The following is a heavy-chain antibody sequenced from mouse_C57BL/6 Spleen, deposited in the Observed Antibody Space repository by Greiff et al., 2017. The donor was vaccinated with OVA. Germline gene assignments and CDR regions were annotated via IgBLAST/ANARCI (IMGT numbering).Heavy chain of an antibody. Sequence: QVQLKESGPGLVQPSQSLSITCTVSGFSLTSYGVHWVRQSPGKGLEWLGVIWRGGSTDYNAAFMSRLSITKDNSKSQVFFKMNSLQADDTAIYYCAKTGYDLGYAMDYWGQGTSVTVSS. V-gene: IGHV2-5*01. CDR1: GFSLTSYG. D-gene: IGHD2-2*01. CDR2: IWRGGST. J-gene: IGHJ4*01. CDR3: AKTGYDLGYAMDY.